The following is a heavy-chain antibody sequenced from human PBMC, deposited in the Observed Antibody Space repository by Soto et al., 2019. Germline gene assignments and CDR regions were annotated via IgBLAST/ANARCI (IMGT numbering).Heavy chain of an antibody. CDR1: GFTFSSCS. CDR3: VRGNYATSIDY. CDR2: ISASTSSI. Sequence: WGTLTLSCAASGFTFSSCSMNWVRQAPGKGLDWISYISASTSSIYYADSVQGRFTISIDNAKNSLYLQMNSLRAEDSDIYYCVRGNYATSIDYCGEGTLVNVSS. V-gene: IGHV3-48*01. J-gene: IGHJ4*02. D-gene: IGHD2-2*01.